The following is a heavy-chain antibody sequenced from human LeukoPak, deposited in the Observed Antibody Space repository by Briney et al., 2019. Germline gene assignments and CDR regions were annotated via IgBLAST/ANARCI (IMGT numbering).Heavy chain of an antibody. V-gene: IGHV1-2*02. CDR2: INPNSGGT. CDR1: GYTFTGYY. CDR3: APENWFDP. J-gene: IGHJ5*02. Sequence: ASVKVSCKXSGYTFTGYYMHWVRQSPGQGLEWMGWINPNSGGTNYAQKFQGRVTMTRDTSISTAYMELSRLRSDDTAEYYCAPENWFDPWGQGTLVTVSS.